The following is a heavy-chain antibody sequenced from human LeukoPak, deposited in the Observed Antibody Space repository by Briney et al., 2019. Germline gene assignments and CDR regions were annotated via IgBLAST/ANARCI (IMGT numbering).Heavy chain of an antibody. V-gene: IGHV3-30*01. D-gene: IGHD6-19*01. J-gene: IGHJ4*02. Sequence: DSVEGRFNISRDNSKNTLYLQMNSLRAEDTAVYYCARDLYSSGWYGEHASGFDYWGQGTLVTVSS. CDR3: ARDLYSSGWYGEHASGFDY.